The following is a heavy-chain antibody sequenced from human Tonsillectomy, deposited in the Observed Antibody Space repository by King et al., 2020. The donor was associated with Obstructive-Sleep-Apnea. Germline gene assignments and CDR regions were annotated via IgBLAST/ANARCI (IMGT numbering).Heavy chain of an antibody. V-gene: IGHV4-59*01. Sequence: VQLQESGPGLVKPSETLSLTCTVSGGSISGYYWSWIRQPPGKGLEWIGDSSYTGSTNYNPSLKSRVTISVDTSKNQFSLKRSSVTAADTAVYYCARVGRPYFYYYGMDVWGQGTTVTVSS. J-gene: IGHJ6*02. CDR2: SSYTGST. D-gene: IGHD3-10*01. CDR3: ARVGRPYFYYYGMDV. CDR1: GGSISGYY.